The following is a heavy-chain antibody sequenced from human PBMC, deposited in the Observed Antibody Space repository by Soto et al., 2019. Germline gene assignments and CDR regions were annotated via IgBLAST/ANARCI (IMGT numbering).Heavy chain of an antibody. D-gene: IGHD1-20*01. CDR2: IVPIFGTP. V-gene: IGHV1-69*13. CDR1: GGTFSSYA. CDR3: ARGGSAGNNFQNFFDP. J-gene: IGHJ5*02. Sequence: ASVKVSCKASGGTFSSYAISWVRQAPGQGLECMGGIVPIFGTPHYAQKFQGRVTITADESTSTAYMELSSLRSEDTAVYYCARGGSAGNNFQNFFDPWGQGTRVTVSS.